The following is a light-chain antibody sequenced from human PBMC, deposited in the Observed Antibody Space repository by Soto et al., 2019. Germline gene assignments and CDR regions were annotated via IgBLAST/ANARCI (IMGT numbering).Light chain of an antibody. CDR1: QSISSW. CDR3: QQYKSYPYS. CDR2: EAS. V-gene: IGKV1-5*03. Sequence: DIQMTQSPSTLSASVGDRVTITCRASQSISSWLAWYQQKPGKAPKVLIYEASILESGVPSRFSGFGSGTEFTLTISSLKPDDFATYYCQQYKSYPYSFAQGTKLEIK. J-gene: IGKJ2*01.